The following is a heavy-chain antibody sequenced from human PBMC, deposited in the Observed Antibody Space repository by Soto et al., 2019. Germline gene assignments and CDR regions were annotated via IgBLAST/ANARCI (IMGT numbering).Heavy chain of an antibody. Sequence: QVQLEQSGAEAKKPGSSVKVSCKASGGTFRNSAISWVRQAPGQGLEWMGGIMPIFRTPDYAQKFQGRVTITADESTSTAYMELSGLRSDDTAVYYCARDNDRPQLGGNYYYILDVWGHGTTVTVSS. D-gene: IGHD1-1*01. CDR2: IMPIFRTP. J-gene: IGHJ6*02. CDR3: ARDNDRPQLGGNYYYILDV. CDR1: GGTFRNSA. V-gene: IGHV1-69*12.